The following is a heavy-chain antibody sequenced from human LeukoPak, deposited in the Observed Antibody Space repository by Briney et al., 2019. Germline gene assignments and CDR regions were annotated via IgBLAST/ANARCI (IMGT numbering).Heavy chain of an antibody. CDR3: ARGGGAFDI. CDR2: ISSSSNYI. D-gene: IGHD5-12*01. V-gene: IGHV3-21*01. J-gene: IGHJ3*02. Sequence: GGSLRLSCAASGFTFSSYSMNWVRQAPGKGLEWVSSISSSSNYIYYADSVKGRFTISRDNAKNSLYLHMNSPRAEDTAVYFCARGGGAFDIWGQGTMVTVSS. CDR1: GFTFSSYS.